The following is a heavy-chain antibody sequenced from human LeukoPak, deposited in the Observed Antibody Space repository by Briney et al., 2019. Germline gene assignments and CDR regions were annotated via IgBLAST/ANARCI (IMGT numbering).Heavy chain of an antibody. J-gene: IGHJ6*03. V-gene: IGHV3-23*01. CDR2: ISGSGGST. Sequence: PGGSLRLSCAASGFTFSSYAMSWVREAPGKGLEWVSAISGSGGSTYYADSVRGRFTISGDNSKKTLYLQINSLRAEDTAGYYCANSDFWSGIEYYYMDVWGKGTTVTVSS. D-gene: IGHD3-3*01. CDR3: ANSDFWSGIEYYYMDV. CDR1: GFTFSSYA.